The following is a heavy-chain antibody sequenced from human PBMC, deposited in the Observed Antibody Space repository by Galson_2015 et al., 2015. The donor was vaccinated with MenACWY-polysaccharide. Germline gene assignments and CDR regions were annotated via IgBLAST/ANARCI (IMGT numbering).Heavy chain of an antibody. D-gene: IGHD5/OR15-5a*01. CDR1: GFSFSTYG. J-gene: IGHJ4*02. V-gene: IGHV3-33*01. Sequence: SLRLSCAASGFSFSTYGMHWIRQSPDKWLEWVALIWWDGSNKYYAESVKGRFTISRDNSKNTLDLQMNSLRAEDTAVYFCARDRPDLVSTIFDYWGQGALVTVSS. CDR2: IWWDGSNK. CDR3: ARDRPDLVSTIFDY.